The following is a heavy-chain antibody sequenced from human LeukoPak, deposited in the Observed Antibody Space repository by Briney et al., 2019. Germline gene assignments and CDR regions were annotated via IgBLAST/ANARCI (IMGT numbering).Heavy chain of an antibody. J-gene: IGHJ4*02. CDR2: MYYNGFT. V-gene: IGHV4-59*01. D-gene: IGHD6-19*01. CDR3: ASNSKYSSGWYLNDY. Sequence: PSETLSLTCTVSGGSISSYYWSWIRQPPGKGLEWIGYMYYNGFTKYNPSLKSQVTMLVDTSKNQFSLKLSSVTAADTAVYYCASNSKYSSGWYLNDYWGQGTLVTVSS. CDR1: GGSISSYY.